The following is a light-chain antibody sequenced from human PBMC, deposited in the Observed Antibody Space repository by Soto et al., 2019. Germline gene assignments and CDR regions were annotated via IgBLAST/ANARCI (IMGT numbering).Light chain of an antibody. J-gene: IGKJ1*01. CDR2: GTS. CDR1: QSVSSNS. CDR3: QQYGDSPPT. V-gene: IGKV3-20*01. Sequence: EIVLTQSPGTLSLSPGESATLSCWASQSVSSNSLAWYRRNPGQPPSLLIYGTSTRATDIPRRFSGSGSGTDFTLTITRLEPEDFAVYFCQQYGDSPPTFGQGTKVEVK.